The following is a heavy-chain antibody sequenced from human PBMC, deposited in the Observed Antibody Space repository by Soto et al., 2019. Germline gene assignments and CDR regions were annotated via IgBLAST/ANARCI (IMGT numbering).Heavy chain of an antibody. CDR1: GYTFSTYG. D-gene: IGHD3-22*01. J-gene: IGHJ4*02. CDR2: ISAYTGHT. CDR3: ARDYYDSSRAFDF. V-gene: IGHV1-18*01. Sequence: QVQMVQSGAEVKKPGASVKVSCKTSGYTFSTYGISWVRQAPGQGLEWMGWISAYTGHTNYAPDLLDRVTMTPETSTSTGYLELRSLRSDDTAVYYCARDYYDSSRAFDFWGQGTLATVSS.